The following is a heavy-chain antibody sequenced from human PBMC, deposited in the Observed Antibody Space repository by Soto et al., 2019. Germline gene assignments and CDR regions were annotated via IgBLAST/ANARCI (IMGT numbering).Heavy chain of an antibody. CDR1: GGSMRSNLYY. Sequence: TSETLSLTCSVSGGSMRSNLYYWGWIRQPPGKGLEWTGNVFHSGGAYYNPSLKSRVTVSVDTSKKQFSLKLTSVTAADTAVYYCVRQAGSGSYYVYFDYWGQGTLVTV. J-gene: IGHJ4*02. D-gene: IGHD3-10*01. CDR2: VFHSGGA. CDR3: VRQAGSGSYYVYFDY. V-gene: IGHV4-39*01.